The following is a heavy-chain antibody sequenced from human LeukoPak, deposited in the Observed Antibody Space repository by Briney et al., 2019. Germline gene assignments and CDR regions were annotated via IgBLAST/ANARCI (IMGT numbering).Heavy chain of an antibody. CDR2: ISSNGGSA. V-gene: IGHV3-64D*06. CDR3: VKGFDLTTYYFDY. J-gene: IGHJ4*02. D-gene: IGHD1-1*01. CDR1: GFTFSSYA. Sequence: GGSLRLSCSASGFTFSSYAMHWVRQAPGKGLEYVSAISSNGGSAYYADSVKGRFTISRDNSKNTLYLQMSSLRAEDTAVYYCVKGFDLTTYYFDYWGQGTLVTVSS.